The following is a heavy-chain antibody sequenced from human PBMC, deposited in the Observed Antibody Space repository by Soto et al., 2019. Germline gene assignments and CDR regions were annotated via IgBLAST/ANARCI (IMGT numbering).Heavy chain of an antibody. CDR2: IYYSGST. CDR3: ASLTGDYYYYYMDV. V-gene: IGHV4-59*08. D-gene: IGHD7-27*01. CDR1: GGSISSYY. Sequence: PSETLSLTCTVSGGSISSYYWSWIRQPPGKGLEWIGYIYYSGSTNYNPSLKSRVTISVDTSKNQFSLKLSSVTAADTAVYYCASLTGDYYYYYMDVWGKGTTVTVSS. J-gene: IGHJ6*03.